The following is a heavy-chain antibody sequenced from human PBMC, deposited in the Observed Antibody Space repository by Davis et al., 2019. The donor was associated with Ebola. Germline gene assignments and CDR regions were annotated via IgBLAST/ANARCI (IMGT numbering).Heavy chain of an antibody. CDR2: ISGSGGST. CDR1: GFTVSSNY. CDR3: AKGAGEYYDFWSGFLAYYFDY. D-gene: IGHD3-3*01. Sequence: GGSLRLSCAASGFTVSSNYMSWVRQAPGKGLEWVSAISGSGGSTYYADSVKGRFTISRDNSKNTLYLQMNSLRAEDTAVYYCAKGAGEYYDFWSGFLAYYFDYWGQGTLVTVSS. J-gene: IGHJ4*02. V-gene: IGHV3-23*01.